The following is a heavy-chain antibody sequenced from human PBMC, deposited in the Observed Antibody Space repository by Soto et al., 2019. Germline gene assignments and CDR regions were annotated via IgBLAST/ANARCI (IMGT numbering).Heavy chain of an antibody. CDR2: ISYDGSNK. CDR1: GFTFSSYA. D-gene: IGHD5-18*01. Sequence: QVQLVESGGGVVQPGRSLRLSCAASGFTFSSYAMHWVLQAPGKGLEWVAVISYDGSNKYYADSVKGRFTISRDNSKNTLYLQMNSLRAEDTAVYYCARVDTAMVWFWFDPWGQGTLVTVSS. V-gene: IGHV3-30-3*01. CDR3: ARVDTAMVWFWFDP. J-gene: IGHJ5*02.